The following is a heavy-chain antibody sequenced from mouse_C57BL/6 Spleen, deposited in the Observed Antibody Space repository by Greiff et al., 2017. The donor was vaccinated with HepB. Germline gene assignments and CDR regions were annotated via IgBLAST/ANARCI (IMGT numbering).Heavy chain of an antibody. CDR1: GFNIKNTY. CDR2: IDPANGNT. J-gene: IGHJ2*01. V-gene: IGHV14-3*01. CDR3: VNHGHYMVYFDY. Sequence: EVQLQQSVAELVRPGASVKLSCTASGFNIKNTYMHWVKQRPEQGLEWIGRIDPANGNTKYAPKFQGKATITADTSSNTAYLQLSSLTSEDTASYGSVNHGHYMVYFDYWGQGTTLTVSS. D-gene: IGHD2-1*01.